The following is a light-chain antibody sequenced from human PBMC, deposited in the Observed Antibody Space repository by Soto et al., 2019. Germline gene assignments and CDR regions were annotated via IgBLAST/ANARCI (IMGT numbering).Light chain of an antibody. CDR1: QSVTSN. CDR2: SSS. Sequence: EIVMTQSPATLSVSPGDSATLSCRASQSVTSNLAWYQHKPGQAPRLLIYSSSTRAAGIPARFGGSGSGTEFTFSISSLQSEDFAVYYCQPYNNWPRTFGQGTKVEIK. V-gene: IGKV3-15*01. CDR3: QPYNNWPRT. J-gene: IGKJ1*01.